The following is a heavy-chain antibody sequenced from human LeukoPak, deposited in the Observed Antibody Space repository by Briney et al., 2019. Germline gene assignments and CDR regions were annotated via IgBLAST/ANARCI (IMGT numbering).Heavy chain of an antibody. CDR1: GYTFTGYY. Sequence: ASVKVSCKASGYTFTGYYMYWVRQAPGQGLEWMGWINPNSGGTYYAQKFQGRVTMTRDTSISTGYMELRRLRSDDTAVYYCARTEYSSSSGGFDPWGQGTLVTVSS. J-gene: IGHJ5*02. D-gene: IGHD6-6*01. CDR2: INPNSGGT. CDR3: ARTEYSSSSGGFDP. V-gene: IGHV1-2*02.